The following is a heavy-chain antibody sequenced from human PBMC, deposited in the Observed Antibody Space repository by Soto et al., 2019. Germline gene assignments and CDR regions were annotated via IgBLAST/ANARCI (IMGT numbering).Heavy chain of an antibody. Sequence: SVKVSCKASGFTFTSSAVQWVRQARGQRLEWIGWIVVGSGNTNYAQKFQERVTITRDMSTSTAYMELSSLRSEDTAVYYCADASSGYLARYSGMDVWGQGTTVTASS. CDR1: GFTFTSSA. CDR2: IVVGSGNT. D-gene: IGHD3-22*01. CDR3: ADASSGYLARYSGMDV. J-gene: IGHJ6*02. V-gene: IGHV1-58*01.